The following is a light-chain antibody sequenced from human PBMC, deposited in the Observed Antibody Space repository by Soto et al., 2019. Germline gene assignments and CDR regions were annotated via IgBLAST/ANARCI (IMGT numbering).Light chain of an antibody. V-gene: IGKV3-15*01. CDR3: QKYNNWPHT. Sequence: EIVMTQSPATLSVSPGERATLSCRASQSVSSKLALFQQKPGQAPSLLIYGVSTRATGVPVRFSGSGSGTEFTLTVNSLQSEDFAVYYCQKYNNWPHTFGQGTKLEIK. J-gene: IGKJ2*01. CDR2: GVS. CDR1: QSVSSK.